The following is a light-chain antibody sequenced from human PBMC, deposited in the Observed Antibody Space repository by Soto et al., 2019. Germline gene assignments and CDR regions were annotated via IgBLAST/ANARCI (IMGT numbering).Light chain of an antibody. CDR1: QGISSY. CDR2: AAS. J-gene: IGKJ1*01. V-gene: IGKV1-8*01. CDR3: QQYYSYPRGT. Sequence: AIRMTQSPASLSASTVDRFTITCRASQGISSYLAWYQQKPGKAPKLLIYAASTLQSGVPSRFSGSGSGTDFTLTISCLQSEDFATYYCQQYYSYPRGTCGQGTKVDIK.